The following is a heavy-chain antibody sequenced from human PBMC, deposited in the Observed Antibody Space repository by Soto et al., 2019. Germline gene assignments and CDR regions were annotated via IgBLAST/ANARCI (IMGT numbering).Heavy chain of an antibody. Sequence: GGSLRLSCAASGFTFNSYAMSWVRQAPGKGLEWASAISGGGSTYYADSVKGRFTISRDNSKNTLSLRMTSLRADDTAVYYCAKDPMNDSISTSWFGYWGQGTLVTVSS. J-gene: IGHJ4*02. CDR3: AKDPMNDSISTSWFGY. V-gene: IGHV3-23*01. CDR2: ISGGGST. CDR1: GFTFNSYA. D-gene: IGHD2-2*01.